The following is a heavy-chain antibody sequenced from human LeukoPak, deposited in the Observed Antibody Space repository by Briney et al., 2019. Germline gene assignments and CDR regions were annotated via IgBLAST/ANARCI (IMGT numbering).Heavy chain of an antibody. CDR2: ISSSSSSI. V-gene: IGHV3-48*04. CDR3: ARDGSLAARPYEAHFDY. CDR1: GFTFSTYS. D-gene: IGHD6-6*01. Sequence: PGGSLRLSCAASGFTFSTYSMNWVRQAPGRGLEWVSYISSSSSSIYYADSVKGRFTISRDNAKNSLFLQMNSLRAEDTAVYYCARDGSLAARPYEAHFDYWGQGTLVTVSS. J-gene: IGHJ4*02.